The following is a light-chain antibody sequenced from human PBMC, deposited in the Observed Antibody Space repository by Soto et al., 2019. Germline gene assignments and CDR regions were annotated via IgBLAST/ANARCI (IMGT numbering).Light chain of an antibody. CDR3: SSYTSSSTLV. CDR2: DVI. V-gene: IGLV2-14*01. CDR1: SSDFGGYNY. J-gene: IGLJ2*01. Sequence: QSARTQPASVSGSPGQSITISCTGTSSDFGGYNYVSWYQQHPGKAPKLMIYDVINRPSGVSNRFSGSKSGNTASLTISGLQSEDEADSYCSSYTSSSTLVFGGGTKMTVL.